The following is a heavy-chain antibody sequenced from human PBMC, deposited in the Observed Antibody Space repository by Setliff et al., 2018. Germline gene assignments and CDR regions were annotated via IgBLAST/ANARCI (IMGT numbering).Heavy chain of an antibody. J-gene: IGHJ4*02. Sequence: PSETLSLTCTVSGGSISSGSYYWSWIRQPAGKGLEWIGHIYTSGSTNYNPSLKSRVTISVDTSKNQFSLKLSPVTAADTAVYYCASYRQDVNYWGQGTLVTVS. V-gene: IGHV4-61*09. D-gene: IGHD4-4*01. CDR3: ASYRQDVNY. CDR1: GGSISSGSYY. CDR2: IYTSGST.